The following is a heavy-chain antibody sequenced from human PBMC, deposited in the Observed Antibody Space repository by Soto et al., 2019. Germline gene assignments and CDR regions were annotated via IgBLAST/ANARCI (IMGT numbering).Heavy chain of an antibody. CDR2: ISGSGGST. V-gene: IGHV3-23*01. CDR1: GFTFSSYA. Sequence: GGSLRLSCAASGFTFSSYAVSWVRQAPGKGLEWVSAISGSGGSTYYADSVKGRFTISRDNSKNTLYLQMNSLRAEDTAVYYCAKEVRITFGGALHYFDYWGQGTLVTVSS. CDR3: AKEVRITFGGALHYFDY. J-gene: IGHJ4*02. D-gene: IGHD3-16*01.